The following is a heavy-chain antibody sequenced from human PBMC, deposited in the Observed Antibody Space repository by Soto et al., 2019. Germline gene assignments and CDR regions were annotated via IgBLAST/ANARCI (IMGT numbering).Heavy chain of an antibody. CDR1: DDFISSYY. D-gene: IGHD3-9*01. CDR2: VSTNGAT. V-gene: IGHV4-4*07. Sequence: SETLSLTCTVSDDFISSYYWNWIRQPAGKGLEWIGRVSTNGATNYNPSLESRVAMSVDTSKNQFSLKLTSVTAADTAVYFCARADYEILTGSYAMDVWGQGTTVTVSS. J-gene: IGHJ6*02. CDR3: ARADYEILTGSYAMDV.